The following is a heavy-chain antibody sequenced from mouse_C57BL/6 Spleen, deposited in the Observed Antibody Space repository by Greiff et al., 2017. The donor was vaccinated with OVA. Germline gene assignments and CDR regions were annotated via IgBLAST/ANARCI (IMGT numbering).Heavy chain of an antibody. CDR1: GFTFSNYW. V-gene: IGHV6-3*01. CDR2: IRLKSDNYAT. Sequence: EVKLQESGGGLVQPGGSMKLSCVASGFTFSNYWMNWVRQSPEKGLEWVAQIRLKSDNYATHYAESVKGRFTISRDDSKSSVYLQMNNLRAEDTGIYYCPIYYDYDGLYYAMDYWGQGTSVTVSS. D-gene: IGHD2-4*01. CDR3: PIYYDYDGLYYAMDY. J-gene: IGHJ4*01.